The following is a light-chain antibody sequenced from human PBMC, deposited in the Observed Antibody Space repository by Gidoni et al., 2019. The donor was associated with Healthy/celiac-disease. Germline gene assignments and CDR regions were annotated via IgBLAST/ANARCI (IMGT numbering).Light chain of an antibody. CDR3: QQYGSSLT. CDR2: DAA. J-gene: IGKJ4*01. V-gene: IGKV3D-20*01. CDR1: QSVSSSY. Sequence: EIVLTQSPATLTWCPGESTTLTFAASQSVSSSYLAWYQQKPGLARRLLSYDAASRATGIPDRFSGSGSGTDFTLTISRLGPEDFAVYYCQQYGSSLTVGGGTKVEIK.